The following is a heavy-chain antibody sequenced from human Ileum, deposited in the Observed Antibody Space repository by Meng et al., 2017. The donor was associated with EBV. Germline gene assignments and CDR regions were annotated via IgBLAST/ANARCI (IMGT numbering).Heavy chain of an antibody. Sequence: RLPVWGSGSGTAKPPEALSLAGTDSGHSISSSRYYWDWMRQTPGKGLEWIENFYFGGSTYYNPSLRSRVTISGDTSKNQFSLKLTSVTAADTAIYYCAREDSSGWFRVDYWGPGSLVTVPS. D-gene: IGHD6-19*01. CDR2: FYFGGST. CDR1: GHSISSSRYY. J-gene: IGHJ4*02. V-gene: IGHV4-39*06. CDR3: AREDSSGWFRVDY.